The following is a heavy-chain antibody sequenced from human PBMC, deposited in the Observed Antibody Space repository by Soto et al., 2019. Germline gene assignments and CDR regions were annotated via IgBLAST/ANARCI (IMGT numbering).Heavy chain of an antibody. J-gene: IGHJ6*03. Sequence: WSTELSCTSCGFTLWVYAMTGLRQAQGKGLEWVGFIRSKAYGGTTEYAASVKGRFTISRDDSKSIAYLQMNSLKTEDTAVYYCTRLDIVVVPAAIEDMDVWGKGTTVTVSS. CDR3: TRLDIVVVPAAIEDMDV. CDR2: IRSKAYGGTT. CDR1: GFTLWVYA. V-gene: IGHV3-49*03. D-gene: IGHD2-2*01.